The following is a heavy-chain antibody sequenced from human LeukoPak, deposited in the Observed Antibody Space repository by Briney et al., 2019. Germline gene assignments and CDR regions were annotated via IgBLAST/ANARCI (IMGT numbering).Heavy chain of an antibody. Sequence: KSGGSLRLSCAVSGFDITNKYMAWIRQAAGMGLQWVSYISSNGYTIYYEDSVMGRFTISRDNAKNAFYLQMNSLRDDDTAVYYCATEGIEEISPLDHWGQGTLVTVSS. J-gene: IGHJ4*02. CDR3: ATEGIEEISPLDH. V-gene: IGHV3-11*04. CDR1: GFDITNKY. CDR2: ISSNGYTI.